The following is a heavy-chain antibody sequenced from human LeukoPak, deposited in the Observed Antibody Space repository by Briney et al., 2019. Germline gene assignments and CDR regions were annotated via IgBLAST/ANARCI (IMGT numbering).Heavy chain of an antibody. CDR1: GFTFSDYW. D-gene: IGHD6-13*01. Sequence: GGSLRLSCAASGFTFSDYWMHWVRQAPGKGLERISRDRTDGGITAYADSVKGRFTISRDNAKNILYLQMTSLRGEDTAVYFCARDRSPGWFDPWGQGTLVTVSS. V-gene: IGHV3-74*01. J-gene: IGHJ5*02. CDR3: ARDRSPGWFDP. CDR2: DRTDGGIT.